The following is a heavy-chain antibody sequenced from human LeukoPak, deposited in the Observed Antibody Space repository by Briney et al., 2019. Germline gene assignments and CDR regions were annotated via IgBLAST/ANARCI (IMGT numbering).Heavy chain of an antibody. J-gene: IGHJ4*02. CDR3: ARDHCSGGSRHWRFDY. D-gene: IGHD2-15*01. CDR2: TYYRSKWYN. Sequence: ASQTLSLTCAISGDSVSSNSVAWNWIRQSPSRGLEWLGRTYYRSKWYNDYAVSVKGRITINPDTPKNQFSLQLNSVTPEDTAVYYCARDHCSGGSRHWRFDYWGQGTLVTVSS. V-gene: IGHV6-1*01. CDR1: GDSVSSNSVA.